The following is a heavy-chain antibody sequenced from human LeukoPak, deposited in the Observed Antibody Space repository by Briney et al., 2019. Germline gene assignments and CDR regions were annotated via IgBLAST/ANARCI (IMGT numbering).Heavy chain of an antibody. CDR1: GDSVSNKNTA. Sequence: SQTLSLTCAISGDSVSNKNTAWNWIRQSPSRGLEWLGRTYYRSKWHNTYAASVKSRITINPETSKNQFSLHLNSVTPEDTAVYYCSREVAYCGDDCYSAEFDYWGQGILVTVSS. V-gene: IGHV6-1*01. J-gene: IGHJ4*02. CDR2: TYYRSKWHN. CDR3: SREVAYCGDDCYSAEFDY. D-gene: IGHD2-21*02.